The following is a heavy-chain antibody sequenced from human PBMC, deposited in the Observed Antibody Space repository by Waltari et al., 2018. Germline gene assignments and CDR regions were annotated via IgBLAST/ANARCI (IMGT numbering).Heavy chain of an antibody. V-gene: IGHV3-9*01. CDR3: AKDIWAGSGMVDY. Sequence: EVQLVESGGGLVQPGRSLRLSCAASGFTFDDYAIPWVRQAPGKGLEWVSGISWNRGNIGYADSVRGRFTISRDNAKNSLYLQMNSLRAEDTALYYCAKDIWAGSGMVDYWGQGTRVTVSS. D-gene: IGHD3-10*01. CDR1: GFTFDDYA. CDR2: ISWNRGNI. J-gene: IGHJ4*02.